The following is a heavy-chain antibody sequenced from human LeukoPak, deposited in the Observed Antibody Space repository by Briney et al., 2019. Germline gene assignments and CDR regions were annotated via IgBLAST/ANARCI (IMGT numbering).Heavy chain of an antibody. Sequence: GGSLRLSCEASGFSFSTSWMTWVRQAPGKGLEWVANIGADGGEIYYVDSVKGRFAISRDNAKNSLYLQMDSLRVEDTAVYYCARDGNYWNDFDYWGQGTLVTVSS. D-gene: IGHD1-1*01. CDR1: GFSFSTSW. CDR2: IGADGGEI. J-gene: IGHJ4*02. V-gene: IGHV3-7*01. CDR3: ARDGNYWNDFDY.